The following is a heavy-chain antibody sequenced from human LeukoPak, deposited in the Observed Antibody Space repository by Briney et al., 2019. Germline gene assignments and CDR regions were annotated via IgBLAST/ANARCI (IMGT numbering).Heavy chain of an antibody. V-gene: IGHV3-66*01. CDR3: ASSLSSTSAYYFDY. CDR2: IYSGGST. D-gene: IGHD2-2*01. J-gene: IGHJ4*02. CDR1: GFTVSSDY. Sequence: GGSLRLSCAASGFTVSSDYMSWVRQAPGKGLEWVSLIYSGGSTYYADSVKGRFTISRDNSKNTLYLQMNSLRAEDTAVYYCASSLSSTSAYYFDYWGQGTLVTVSS.